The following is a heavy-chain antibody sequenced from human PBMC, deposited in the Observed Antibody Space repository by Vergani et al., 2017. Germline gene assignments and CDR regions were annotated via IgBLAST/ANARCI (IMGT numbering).Heavy chain of an antibody. CDR1: GFTFDDYA. Sequence: EVQLVESGGGLVQPGRSLRLSCAASGFTFDDYAMHWVRQAPGKGLEWVSGISWNSGSIGYADSVKGRFTISRDNAKNSLYLQMNSLRAEDTAVYYCAKEEFTGYSSGWYTGLFDYWGQGTLVTVSS. CDR2: ISWNSGSI. J-gene: IGHJ4*02. V-gene: IGHV3-9*01. D-gene: IGHD6-19*01. CDR3: AKEEFTGYSSGWYTGLFDY.